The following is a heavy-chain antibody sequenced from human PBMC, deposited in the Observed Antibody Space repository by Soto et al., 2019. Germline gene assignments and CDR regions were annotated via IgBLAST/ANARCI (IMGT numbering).Heavy chain of an antibody. J-gene: IGHJ4*02. V-gene: IGHV3-23*01. CDR3: TQDGGSRDWLTVN. CDR2: ITGGGDNT. Sequence: EVQLLEFGGDLVQPGGSLRLSCAASGFTFTSYAMSWIRQAPGKGLEWVSAITGGGDNTYYADSVKGRFTISRDNSKNTLYLQMNSLRAEDTAFYYCTQDGGSRDWLTVNWGQGTLVNVSS. CDR1: GFTFTSYA. D-gene: IGHD3-9*01.